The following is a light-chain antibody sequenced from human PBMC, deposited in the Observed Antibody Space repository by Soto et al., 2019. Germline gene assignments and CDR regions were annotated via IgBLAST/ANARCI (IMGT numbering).Light chain of an antibody. CDR2: DAS. CDR1: QYISDR. CDR3: QPYAYVWT. V-gene: IGKV1-5*01. Sequence: DIQMTQSPSTLSASVGDRVTITCRASQYISDRLAWYQQRPGKAPKVLIFDASKLESGVPSRFSASGSGTEFSLTISSLQPDDFATYYCQPYAYVWTFGQGTKV. J-gene: IGKJ1*01.